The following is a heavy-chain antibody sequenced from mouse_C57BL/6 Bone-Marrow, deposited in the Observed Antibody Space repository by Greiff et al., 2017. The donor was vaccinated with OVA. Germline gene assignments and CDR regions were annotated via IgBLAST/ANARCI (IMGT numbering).Heavy chain of an antibody. J-gene: IGHJ1*03. V-gene: IGHV2-5*01. Sequence: VKLVEPGPGLVQPSQCLSITCTVSGFSFTSYGVHWVRQSPGQGLEWLGVIWSGGSTDYNAAFMSRLSITKDNSKSQVFFKMNSLQADDAAVYYCAKNYYGSSLYWYFDVWGTGTTVTVSS. D-gene: IGHD1-1*01. CDR3: AKNYYGSSLYWYFDV. CDR2: IWSGGST. CDR1: GFSFTSYG.